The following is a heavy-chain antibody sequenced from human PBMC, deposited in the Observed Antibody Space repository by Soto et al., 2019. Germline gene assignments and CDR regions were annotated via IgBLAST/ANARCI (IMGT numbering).Heavy chain of an antibody. J-gene: IGHJ6*02. CDR1: GFTFSSYW. CDR2: INSDGSST. Sequence: EVQLVESGGGLVQPGWSLRLSCAASGFTFSSYWMHWVRQAPGKGLVWVSRINSDGSSTNYADSVKGRFTISRDNARNTLFLQMDTLRAEDTAVYYCTRSGSSPYYYGMDVWGQGTTVTVSS. V-gene: IGHV3-74*01. CDR3: TRSGSSPYYYGMDV. D-gene: IGHD6-6*01.